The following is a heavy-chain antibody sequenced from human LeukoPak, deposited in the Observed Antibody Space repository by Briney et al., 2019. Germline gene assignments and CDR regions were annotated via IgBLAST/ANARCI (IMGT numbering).Heavy chain of an antibody. CDR2: MDPNSGNT. J-gene: IGHJ4*02. Sequence: VASVKVSCKASGYTFTSYDINWVRQATGQGLEWMGWMDPNSGNTGYAQKFQGRVTITRNTSISTAYMELSSLRSEDTAVYYCGRMYSSGWYWTGDYWGQGTLVTVSS. V-gene: IGHV1-8*03. CDR3: GRMYSSGWYWTGDY. CDR1: GYTFTSYD. D-gene: IGHD6-19*01.